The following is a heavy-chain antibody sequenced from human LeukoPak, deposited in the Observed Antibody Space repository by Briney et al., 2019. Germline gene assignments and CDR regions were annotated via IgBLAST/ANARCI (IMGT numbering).Heavy chain of an antibody. J-gene: IGHJ4*01. Sequence: GGSLRLSCATAGFTFSPFSMYWVRQAPGKGLECVAAIRFNGGSTEYANSVKGRFTISRDESKNTLSLQMESLRAYAMAADYCARRALHAGGYRGYHFDNGGEGTLVNGSS. CDR2: IRFNGGST. D-gene: IGHD5-12*01. CDR1: GFTFSPFS. CDR3: ARRALHAGGYRGYHFDN. V-gene: IGHV3-64*01.